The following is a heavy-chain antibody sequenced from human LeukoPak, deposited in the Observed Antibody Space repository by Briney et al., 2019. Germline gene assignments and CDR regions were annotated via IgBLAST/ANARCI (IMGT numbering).Heavy chain of an antibody. D-gene: IGHD3-16*01. J-gene: IGHJ3*02. CDR2: IKSKTDGGTT. CDR1: GFTFSSYA. V-gene: IGHV3-15*01. Sequence: GGSLRLSCAAFGFTFSSYAMSWVRQAPGKGLEWVGRIKSKTDGGTTDYAAPVKGRFTISRDDSKNTLYLQMNSLKTEDTAVYYCWGYAFDIWGQGTMVTVSS. CDR3: WGYAFDI.